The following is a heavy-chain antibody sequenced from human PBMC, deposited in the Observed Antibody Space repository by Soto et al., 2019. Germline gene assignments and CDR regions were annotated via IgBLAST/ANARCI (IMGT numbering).Heavy chain of an antibody. CDR3: ARTLYYDFWSGYYTTLGY. J-gene: IGHJ4*02. Sequence: QVQLVQSGAEVKKPGASVKVSCKASGYTFTSYDINWVRQATGQGLEWMGWMNPNSGNTGYAQKFQGRVTMTRNTSISTAYMELSSLRSEDTAVYYCARTLYYDFWSGYYTTLGYWGQGPWSPSPQ. D-gene: IGHD3-3*01. CDR1: GYTFTSYD. CDR2: MNPNSGNT. V-gene: IGHV1-8*01.